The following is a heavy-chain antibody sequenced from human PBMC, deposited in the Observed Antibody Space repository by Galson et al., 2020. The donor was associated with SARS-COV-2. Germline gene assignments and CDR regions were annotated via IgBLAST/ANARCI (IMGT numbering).Heavy chain of an antibody. CDR1: GFTFSSYW. CDR3: ARDYYGKSYYDFWSGLTNTNYYYYYMDV. V-gene: IGHV3-74*01. Sequence: GESLKISCAASGFTFSSYWMHWVRQAPGKGLVWVSRINSDGSSTSYADSVKGRFTISRDNAKNTLYLQMNSLRAEDTAVYYCARDYYGKSYYDFWSGLTNTNYYYYYMDVWGKGTTVTVSS. D-gene: IGHD3-3*01. CDR2: INSDGSST. J-gene: IGHJ6*03.